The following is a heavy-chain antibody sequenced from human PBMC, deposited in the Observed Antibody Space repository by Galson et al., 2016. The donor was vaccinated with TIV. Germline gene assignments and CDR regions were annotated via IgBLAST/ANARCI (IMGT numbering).Heavy chain of an antibody. CDR3: TRVLSPAYCTSTSCPFDY. CDR1: GFTFSSYW. Sequence: SLRLSCAASGFTFSSYWMYWVRQAPGKGLVWVSRINSDGSIRSYVDSVKGRLSISRDNAKNTIYLQMNNLRAEDTAVYYCTRVLSPAYCTSTSCPFDYWGQGTLVTVSS. CDR2: INSDGSIR. V-gene: IGHV3-74*01. D-gene: IGHD2-2*01. J-gene: IGHJ4*02.